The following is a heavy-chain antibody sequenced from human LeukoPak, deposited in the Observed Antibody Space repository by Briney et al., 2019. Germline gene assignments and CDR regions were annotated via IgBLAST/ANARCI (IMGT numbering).Heavy chain of an antibody. D-gene: IGHD1-1*01. CDR1: GGSISPYY. CDR2: ISFSGST. V-gene: IGHV4-59*08. CDR3: ARHAAGTTRDY. Sequence: SETLPLTCTVSGGSISPYYWSWIRQPPGKGLEWIGHISFSGSTDYNASLKSRVTISLDTTRSQFSLSLYSVTAADTAMYYCARHAAGTTRDYWGQGTLVTVSA. J-gene: IGHJ4*02.